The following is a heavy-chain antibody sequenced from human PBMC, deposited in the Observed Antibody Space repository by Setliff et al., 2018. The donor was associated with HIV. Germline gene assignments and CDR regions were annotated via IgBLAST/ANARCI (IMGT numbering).Heavy chain of an antibody. V-gene: IGHV1-2*02. CDR2: IMALFQRT. CDR3: TAALQQQVVRWFDP. D-gene: IGHD6-13*01. CDR1: GDTFRNYA. Sequence: GASVKVSCKVSGDTFRNYAINWVRLAPGQGLEWMGEIMALFQRTQYAQKFQGRVTMTRDTSISTAYMELSRLRSDDTAVYYCTAALQQQVVRWFDPWGQGTLVTVSS. J-gene: IGHJ5*02.